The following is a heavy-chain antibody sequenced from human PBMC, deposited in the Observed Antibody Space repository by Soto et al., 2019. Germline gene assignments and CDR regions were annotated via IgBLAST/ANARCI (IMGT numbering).Heavy chain of an antibody. CDR3: ARSCSSGGSYYYYGMDV. CDR1: GYSFTSYW. CDR2: IYPGDSDT. V-gene: IGHV5-51*01. J-gene: IGHJ6*02. D-gene: IGHD6-6*01. Sequence: GESLKISCKGSGYSFTSYWIGWVRQMPGKGLEWMGIIYPGDSDTRYSPSFQGQVTISADKSISTAYLQWSSLKASDTAMYYCARSCSSGGSYYYYGMDVWGQGTTVTVSS.